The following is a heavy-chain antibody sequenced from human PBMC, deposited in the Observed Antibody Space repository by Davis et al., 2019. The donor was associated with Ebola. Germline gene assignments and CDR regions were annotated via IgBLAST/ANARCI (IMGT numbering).Heavy chain of an antibody. CDR3: ARLSKPPGDGMDV. Sequence: SETLSLTCSVSGASISSYYWSWIRQAPGKGLEWIGFRYNSGSTNHNPSLQSRVIISIDTANKQISLKLSSVTAADTAVYYCARLSKPPGDGMDVWGKGTTVTVSS. CDR2: RYNSGST. V-gene: IGHV4-59*01. D-gene: IGHD7-27*01. CDR1: GASISSYY. J-gene: IGHJ6*04.